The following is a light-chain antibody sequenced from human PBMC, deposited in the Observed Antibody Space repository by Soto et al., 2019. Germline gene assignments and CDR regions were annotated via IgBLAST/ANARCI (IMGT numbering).Light chain of an antibody. V-gene: IGKV1-12*01. J-gene: IGKJ4*01. CDR2: AAS. CDR3: QRANNFPLT. CDR1: QDISHY. Sequence: DIQMTQSPSSVSASVGDRVTITCRASQDISHYLAWYQQKPGKAPKLLIYAASNLESGVPSRFSGSGSGTDFTLTISSLQAEDFASSFCQRANNFPLTFGGGTKVEI.